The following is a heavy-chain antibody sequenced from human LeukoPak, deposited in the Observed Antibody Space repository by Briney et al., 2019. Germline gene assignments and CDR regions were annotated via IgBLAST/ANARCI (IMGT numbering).Heavy chain of an antibody. CDR3: AKLLGGYDILTGYFDY. CDR2: ISGSGGST. D-gene: IGHD3-9*01. CDR1: GFTFSSYA. J-gene: IGHJ4*02. V-gene: IGHV3-23*01. Sequence: GGSLRLSCAASGFTFSSYAMSWVRQAPGKGLEWVSAISGSGGSTYYADSVKGRFTISRDNSKNTLYLQMNSLRAEDTAVYYCAKLLGGYDILTGYFDYWGQGTLVTVSS.